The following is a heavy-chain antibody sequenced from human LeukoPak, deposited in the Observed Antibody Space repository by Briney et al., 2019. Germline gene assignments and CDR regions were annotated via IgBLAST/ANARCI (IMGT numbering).Heavy chain of an antibody. CDR3: TRHQDSGSYPADY. CDR2: IRSKANSYAT. CDR1: GFTFSGSA. V-gene: IGHV3-73*01. D-gene: IGHD1-26*01. Sequence: PGGSLRLSCAASGFTFSGSAMHWVRQASGKGLEWVGRIRSKANSYATAYAASVKGRFTISRDDSKNTAYLQMNSLKTEDTAVYYCTRHQDSGSYPADYWGQGTLVTVSS. J-gene: IGHJ4*02.